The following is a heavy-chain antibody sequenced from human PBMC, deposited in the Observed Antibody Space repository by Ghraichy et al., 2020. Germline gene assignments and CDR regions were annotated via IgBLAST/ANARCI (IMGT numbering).Heavy chain of an antibody. D-gene: IGHD6-25*01. CDR3: AKEGREQRHNYYGMDV. CDR2: ISGSGGST. V-gene: IGHV3-23*01. CDR1: GFTFSSYA. Sequence: GGSLRLSCAASGFTFSSYAMSWVRQAPGKGLEWVSAISGSGGSTYYADSVKGRFTISRDNSKNTLYLQMNSLRAEDTAVYYCAKEGREQRHNYYGMDVWGQGTTVTVSS. J-gene: IGHJ6*02.